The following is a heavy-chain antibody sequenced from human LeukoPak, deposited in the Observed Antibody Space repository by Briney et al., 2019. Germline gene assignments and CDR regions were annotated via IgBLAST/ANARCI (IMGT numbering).Heavy chain of an antibody. CDR1: GFTFSSYA. D-gene: IGHD3-10*01. Sequence: PGGSLRLSCAASGFTFSSYAMTWVRQAPGKGLEWVSAISGSGGSTYYADSVKGRFTISRDNSKNTLYLQMNSLGAEDTAVYYCAKDSGWGPHYFDYWGQGTLVTVSS. CDR2: ISGSGGST. V-gene: IGHV3-23*01. J-gene: IGHJ4*02. CDR3: AKDSGWGPHYFDY.